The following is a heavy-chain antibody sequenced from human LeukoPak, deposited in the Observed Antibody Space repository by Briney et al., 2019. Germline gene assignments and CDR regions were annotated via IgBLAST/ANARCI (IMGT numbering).Heavy chain of an antibody. CDR2: ISAYNGNT. V-gene: IGHV1-18*01. Sequence: ASVKVSCKASGYTFTSYAISWVRQAPGQGLEWMGWISAYNGNTNYAQKLQGRVTMTTDTSTSTAYMELRSLRSDDTAVYYCAREDDSSGYYSTLFDYWGQGTLVTVSS. J-gene: IGHJ4*02. CDR1: GYTFTSYA. CDR3: AREDDSSGYYSTLFDY. D-gene: IGHD3-22*01.